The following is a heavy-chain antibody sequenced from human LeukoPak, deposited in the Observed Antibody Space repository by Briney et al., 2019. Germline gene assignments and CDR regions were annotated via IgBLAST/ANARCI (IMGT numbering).Heavy chain of an antibody. D-gene: IGHD4-11*01. J-gene: IGHJ6*03. CDR2: IRYDGSNK. CDR1: GFTFSSYG. Sequence: GGSLRLSCAASGFTFSSYGMHWVRQAPGKGLEWVAFIRYDGSNKYYADSVKGRFTISRDNSKNSLYLQMNSLRAEDTAVYYCARVDYRGGGYFMDVWAEGPRSPSP. CDR3: ARVDYRGGGYFMDV. V-gene: IGHV3-30*02.